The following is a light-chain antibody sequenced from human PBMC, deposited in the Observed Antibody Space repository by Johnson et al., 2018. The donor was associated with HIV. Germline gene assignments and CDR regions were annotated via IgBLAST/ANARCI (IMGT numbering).Light chain of an antibody. CDR3: GTWDTSLSAGGV. V-gene: IGLV1-51*02. J-gene: IGLJ1*01. CDR1: SSNIGNNY. Sequence: QSVLTQPPSVSVAPGQKVTISCSGSSSNIGNNYVSWYQQFSGTAPKLLIYENNKRPSGIPDRFSGSKSGTSATLGITGLQTGDEADYYCGTWDTSLSAGGVFGSGTKVTVL. CDR2: ENN.